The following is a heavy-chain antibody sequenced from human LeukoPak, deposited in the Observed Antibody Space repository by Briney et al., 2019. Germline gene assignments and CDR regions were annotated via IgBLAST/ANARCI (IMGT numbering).Heavy chain of an antibody. CDR3: ARGITMVRGADL. D-gene: IGHD3-10*01. V-gene: IGHV4-34*01. Sequence: SETLSLTCAGHGGSFSGYYWSWIRQPPGKGLEWSGEINHSGSTNYIPSLKSRVTISVDTSKNQFSLKLSSVTAADTAVYYCARGITMVRGADLWGQGTLVTVSS. CDR1: GGSFSGYY. CDR2: INHSGST. J-gene: IGHJ4*02.